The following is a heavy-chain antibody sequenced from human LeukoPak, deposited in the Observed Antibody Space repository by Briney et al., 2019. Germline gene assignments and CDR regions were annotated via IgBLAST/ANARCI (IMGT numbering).Heavy chain of an antibody. Sequence: SETLSLTCAVYGGSFSGYYWSWIRQPPGKGLEWIGEINHSGSTNYNPSLKSRVTISVDTSKNQFSLKLSSVTAADTAVYYCARVRKAPWCTMVRGVNNYFDYWGQGTLVTVSS. CDR2: INHSGST. J-gene: IGHJ4*02. CDR3: ARVRKAPWCTMVRGVNNYFDY. CDR1: GGSFSGYY. D-gene: IGHD3-10*01. V-gene: IGHV4-34*01.